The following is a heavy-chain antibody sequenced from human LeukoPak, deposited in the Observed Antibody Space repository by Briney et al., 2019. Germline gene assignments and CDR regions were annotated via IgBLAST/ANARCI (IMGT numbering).Heavy chain of an antibody. V-gene: IGHV4-4*02. CDR3: ARSAGWWSLDY. CDR1: GDSISSRNW. J-gene: IGHJ4*02. D-gene: IGHD2-8*02. CDR2: ISHGGIT. Sequence: KSSETLSLTCAVSGDSISSRNWWNWVRQSPGKGLDWVGEISHGGITKYNPSLKNRVTISKDNSRNEFSLKLNSVTAADTAVYFCARSAGWWSLDYWGQGALVTVSA.